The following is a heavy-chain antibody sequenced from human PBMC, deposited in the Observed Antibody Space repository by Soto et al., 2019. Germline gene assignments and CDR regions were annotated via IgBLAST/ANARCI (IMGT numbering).Heavy chain of an antibody. CDR3: AGGQKGYYDFWSGYSGTHGMDV. V-gene: IGHV1-69*06. CDR2: IIPIFGTA. Sequence: SVKVSCKASGGTFSSYAISWVRQAPGQGLEWMGRIIPIFGTANYAQKFQGRVTITADKSTSTAYMELSSLRSEDTAVYYCAGGQKGYYDFWSGYSGTHGMDVWGQGTTVTVSS. J-gene: IGHJ6*02. CDR1: GGTFSSYA. D-gene: IGHD3-3*01.